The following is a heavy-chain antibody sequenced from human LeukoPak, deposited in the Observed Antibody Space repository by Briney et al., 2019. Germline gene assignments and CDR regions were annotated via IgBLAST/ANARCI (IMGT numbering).Heavy chain of an antibody. V-gene: IGHV4-59*01. CDR1: GGSISSYY. CDR3: ARNKAVTFNWFDP. Sequence: SETLSLTCTVSGGSISSYYWSWIRQPPGKGLEWIGYISYSGSTNYNPSLKSRVAISVDTSKNQFSLKLSSVTAADTAVYYCARNKAVTFNWFDPWCQGTLVTVSS. J-gene: IGHJ5*02. D-gene: IGHD6-19*01. CDR2: ISYSGST.